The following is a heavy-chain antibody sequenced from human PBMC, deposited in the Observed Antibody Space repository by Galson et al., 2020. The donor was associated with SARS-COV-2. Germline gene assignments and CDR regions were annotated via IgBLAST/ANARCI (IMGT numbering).Heavy chain of an antibody. D-gene: IGHD4-17*01. CDR2: IWYDGSNK. J-gene: IGHJ4*02. CDR3: ARDGRLDDYGDYHPFDY. CDR1: GFTFSSYG. V-gene: IGHV3-33*01. Sequence: GESLKISCAASGFTFSSYGMHWVRQAPGTGLEWVAVIWYDGSNKYYADSVKGRFTISRDNSKNTLYLQMNSLRAEDTAVYYCARDGRLDDYGDYHPFDYWGQGTLVTVSS.